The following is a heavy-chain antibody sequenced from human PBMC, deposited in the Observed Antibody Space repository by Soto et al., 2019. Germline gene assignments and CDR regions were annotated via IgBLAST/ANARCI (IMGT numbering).Heavy chain of an antibody. D-gene: IGHD2-2*01. CDR3: ARVGYQLLFDY. J-gene: IGHJ4*02. Sequence: SETLSLTCTVSGGSISSYYWSWIRQPPGKGLEWIGYIYYSGSTNYNPSLKSRVTISVDTSKNQFSLKLSSVTAADTAVYYCARVGYQLLFDYWGQGTLVTVSS. V-gene: IGHV4-59*01. CDR2: IYYSGST. CDR1: GGSISSYY.